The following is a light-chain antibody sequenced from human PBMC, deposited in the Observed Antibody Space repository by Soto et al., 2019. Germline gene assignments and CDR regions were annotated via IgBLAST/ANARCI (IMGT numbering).Light chain of an antibody. CDR3: QSYDSSLSGYVV. J-gene: IGLJ2*01. CDR2: GNS. Sequence: QSVLRQPPSVSGAPGQRVTISCTGSSSNIGAGYDVHWYQQLPGTAPKLLIYGNSNRPSGVLDRFSGSKSGTSASLAITGLQAEDEADYYCQSYDSSLSGYVVFGGGTKLTVL. CDR1: SSNIGAGYD. V-gene: IGLV1-40*01.